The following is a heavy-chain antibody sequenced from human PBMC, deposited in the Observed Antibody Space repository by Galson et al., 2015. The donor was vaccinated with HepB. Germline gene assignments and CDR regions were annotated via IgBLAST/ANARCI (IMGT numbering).Heavy chain of an antibody. CDR1: GYTFTAYY. Sequence: SVKVSCKGSGYTFTAYYLHWVRQAPGQGLEWMGRINPNSGGTNYAQKFQGRVTMTRDTSISTAYMDLNRLRSDDTAVYYCARLATSSWQWEDYWGQGTLVTVSS. CDR2: INPNSGGT. V-gene: IGHV1-2*06. D-gene: IGHD6-13*01. CDR3: ARLATSSWQWEDY. J-gene: IGHJ4*02.